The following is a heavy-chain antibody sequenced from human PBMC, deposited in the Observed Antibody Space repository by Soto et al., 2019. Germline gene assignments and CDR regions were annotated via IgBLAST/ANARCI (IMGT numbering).Heavy chain of an antibody. V-gene: IGHV3-33*01. CDR1: GFTFSSYG. CDR2: IWYDGSNK. Sequence: QVQLVESGGGVVQPGRSLRLSCAASGFTFSSYGMHWVRQAPGKGLEWVAVIWYDGSNKYYADSVKGRFTISRDNSKNTLYLQMNRLRAEDTAVYYWARDLGVRDKVDYWGQGTLVTVSS. CDR3: ARDLGVRDKVDY. D-gene: IGHD3-10*01. J-gene: IGHJ4*02.